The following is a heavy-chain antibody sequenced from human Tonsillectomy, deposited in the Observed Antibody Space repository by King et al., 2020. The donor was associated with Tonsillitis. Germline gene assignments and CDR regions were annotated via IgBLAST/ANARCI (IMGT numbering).Heavy chain of an antibody. Sequence: QLVQSGAEVKKPGSSVKVSCKGSGDSFANYAISWVRQAPGQGLEWMGRIIPLLDMADHAQKFSDRVTITADRSTNTAYMELTSLRSDDTAVYYFVGGIRHLIKPLDVWGQGPTVTVSS. CDR3: VGGIRHLIKPLDV. CDR2: IIPLLDMA. V-gene: IGHV1-69*04. D-gene: IGHD3-16*01. CDR1: GDSFANYA. J-gene: IGHJ6*02.